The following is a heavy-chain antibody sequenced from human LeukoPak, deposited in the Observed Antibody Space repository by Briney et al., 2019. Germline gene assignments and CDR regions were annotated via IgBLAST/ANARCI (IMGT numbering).Heavy chain of an antibody. D-gene: IGHD2-15*01. Sequence: ASVKVSCKASGYTFTSYYMHWVRQAPGQGLEWMGIINPSGGSTSYAQKFQGRVTMTRDMSTSTVYMELSSLRSEDTAVYYCARDRTPGYCSGGSCPPPDYWGQGTLVTVSS. J-gene: IGHJ4*02. CDR2: INPSGGST. CDR3: ARDRTPGYCSGGSCPPPDY. V-gene: IGHV1-46*01. CDR1: GYTFTSYY.